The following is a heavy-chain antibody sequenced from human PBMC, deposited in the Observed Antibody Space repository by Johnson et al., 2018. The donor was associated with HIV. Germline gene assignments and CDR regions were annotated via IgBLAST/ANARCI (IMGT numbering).Heavy chain of an antibody. J-gene: IGHJ3*02. D-gene: IGHD1-7*01. Sequence: VQLVESGGGLVQPGGSLRLSCAASGFTFSSYAMSWVRQAPGKGLEWVSSISGSGGTTYYTDSVKGRFPTSRDNSKHTVYLQMNSLRAEDTAVYYCARDTVRGELELPDGFDIWGQGTMVTVSS. CDR1: GFTFSSYA. V-gene: IGHV3-23*04. CDR3: ARDTVRGELELPDGFDI. CDR2: ISGSGGTT.